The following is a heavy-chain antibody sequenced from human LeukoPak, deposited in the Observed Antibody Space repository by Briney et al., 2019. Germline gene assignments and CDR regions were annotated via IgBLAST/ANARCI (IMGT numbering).Heavy chain of an antibody. CDR1: GYTFTGYY. Sequence: ASVKVSCKASGYTFTGYYMHWVRQAPGQGLEWMGWINPNSGGTNYAQKFQGRVTMTRDTSISTAYMELSRLRSDDTAVYYCARGDPFLVVPAAPNAFDIWGQGTMVTVSS. D-gene: IGHD2-2*01. CDR2: INPNSGGT. CDR3: ARGDPFLVVPAAPNAFDI. V-gene: IGHV1-2*02. J-gene: IGHJ3*02.